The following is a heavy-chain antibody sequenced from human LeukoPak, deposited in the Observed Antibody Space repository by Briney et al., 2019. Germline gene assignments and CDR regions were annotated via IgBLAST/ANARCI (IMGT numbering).Heavy chain of an antibody. Sequence: PGGSLRLSCAASGFTFSSYAMHWVRQAPGKGLEWVAVISYDGSNKYYADSVKGRFTISRDNSKNTLYLQMNSLRAEDTAVYYCARGSGDDICFDYWGQGTLVTVSS. V-gene: IGHV3-30-3*01. CDR1: GFTFSSYA. D-gene: IGHD5-12*01. CDR3: ARGSGDDICFDY. CDR2: ISYDGSNK. J-gene: IGHJ4*02.